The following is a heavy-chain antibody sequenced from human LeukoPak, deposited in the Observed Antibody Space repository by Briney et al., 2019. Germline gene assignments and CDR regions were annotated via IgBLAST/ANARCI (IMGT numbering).Heavy chain of an antibody. CDR2: ISYDGSNK. V-gene: IGHV3-30-3*01. D-gene: IGHD5-12*01. CDR3: ARDRGYTQDY. Sequence: GGSLRLSCAASGCTFSSYAMHWVRQAPGKVLEWVAVISYDGSNKYYAGSVKGRFTISRDDSKKTLYLQMNSLRAEDTAVYYCARDRGYTQDYWGQGTLVTVSS. J-gene: IGHJ4*02. CDR1: GCTFSSYA.